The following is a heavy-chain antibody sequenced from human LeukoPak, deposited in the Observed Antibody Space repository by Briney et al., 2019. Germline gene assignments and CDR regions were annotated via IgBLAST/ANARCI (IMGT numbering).Heavy chain of an antibody. J-gene: IGHJ6*02. V-gene: IGHV3-23*01. Sequence: GGSLRLSCAASGFSFSNYAMSWVRQAPARGPEWVSSIRGGGETFYADSVKGRFTLSRDDSRNTVCLQLNNLRVEDTAIYFCAKVPYPDYGSWRPPFMDVWGQGTTVAVSS. CDR3: AKVPYPDYGSWRPPFMDV. D-gene: IGHD3-10*01. CDR1: GFSFSNYA. CDR2: IRGGGET.